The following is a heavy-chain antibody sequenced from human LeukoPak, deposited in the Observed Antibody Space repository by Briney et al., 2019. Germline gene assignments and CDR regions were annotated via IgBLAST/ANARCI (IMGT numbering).Heavy chain of an antibody. V-gene: IGHV3-21*01. J-gene: IGHJ4*02. CDR1: GFTFSSYA. D-gene: IGHD6-13*01. Sequence: SGGSLRLSCAASGFTFSSYAMNWVRQAPGKGLEWVSSISSSSSYIYYADSVKGRFTISRDNAKNSLYLQMNSLRAEDTAVYYCAGTLQSSSPYYFDYWGQGTLVTVSS. CDR2: ISSSSSYI. CDR3: AGTLQSSSPYYFDY.